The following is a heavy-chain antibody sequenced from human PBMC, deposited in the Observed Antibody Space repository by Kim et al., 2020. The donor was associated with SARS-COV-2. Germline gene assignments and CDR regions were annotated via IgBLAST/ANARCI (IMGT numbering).Heavy chain of an antibody. J-gene: IGHJ6*01. CDR2: ISYDGSNK. Sequence: GGSLRLSCAASGFTFSSYAMHWVRQAPGKGLEWVAVISYDGSNKYYADSVKGRFTISRDNSKNTLYLQMNSLRAEDTAVYYCAGETAGDNYYYYGMDVWG. V-gene: IGHV3-30-3*01. CDR3: AGETAGDNYYYYGMDV. D-gene: IGHD6-13*01. CDR1: GFTFSSYA.